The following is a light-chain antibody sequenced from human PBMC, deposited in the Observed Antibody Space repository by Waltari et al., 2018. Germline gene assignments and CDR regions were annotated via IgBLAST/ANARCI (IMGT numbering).Light chain of an antibody. CDR2: LAS. V-gene: IGKV1-27*01. CDR1: RDIKNF. CDR3: QKYDSVPLT. J-gene: IGKJ4*01. Sequence: ITCRASRDIKNFLAWYHQRPGELPKLLISLASSLQSGVPSRFSGSGTGGTDFTLTISSLQAEDIGTYYCQKYDSVPLTFGGGTKVEIK.